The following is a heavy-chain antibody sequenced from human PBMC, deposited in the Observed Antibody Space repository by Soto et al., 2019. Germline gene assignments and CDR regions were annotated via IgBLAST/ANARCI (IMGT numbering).Heavy chain of an antibody. D-gene: IGHD3-16*01. CDR3: VKDQRYLTYLLLEMATFGHFDY. J-gene: IGHJ4*02. CDR1: GFTFSSYA. V-gene: IGHV3-23*01. CDR2: ISGSGGST. Sequence: GGSLRLSCAASGFTFSSYAMSWVRQAPGRGLEWVSAISGSGGSTYCADSVKGRFTISRDNSKNTLYLQMSSLRAEDTAVYYCVKDQRYLTYLLLEMATFGHFDYWGQGTLVTVSS.